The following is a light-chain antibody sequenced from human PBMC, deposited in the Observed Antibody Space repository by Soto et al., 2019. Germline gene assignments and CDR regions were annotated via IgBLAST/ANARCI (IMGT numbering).Light chain of an antibody. CDR2: GNS. J-gene: IGLJ2*01. V-gene: IGLV1-40*01. CDR1: SSNIGAGYD. CDR3: QSYDSSRSGRVV. Sequence: QPVLTQPPSVSGAPGQRVTISCTGSSSNIGAGYDVHWYQQLPGTAPKLLIYGNSNRPSRIPDRFSGSKSGTSASLAITGLQAEDEADYYCQSYDSSRSGRVVFGGGTKLTVL.